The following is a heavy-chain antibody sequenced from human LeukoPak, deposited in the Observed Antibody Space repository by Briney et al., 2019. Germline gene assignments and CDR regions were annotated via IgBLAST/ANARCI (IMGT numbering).Heavy chain of an antibody. D-gene: IGHD6-19*01. V-gene: IGHV4-39*07. Sequence: TSETLSLTCTVSGGSISSSSYYWGWIRQPPGKGLEWIGSIYYSGSTYYNPSLKSRVTISVDTSKNQFSLKLSSVTAADTAVYYCARVQWLVLPYFDYWGQGTLVTVSS. J-gene: IGHJ4*02. CDR2: IYYSGST. CDR3: ARVQWLVLPYFDY. CDR1: GGSISSSSYY.